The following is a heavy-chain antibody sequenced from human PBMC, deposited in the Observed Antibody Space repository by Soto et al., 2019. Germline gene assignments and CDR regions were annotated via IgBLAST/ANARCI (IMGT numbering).Heavy chain of an antibody. CDR2: ISYSGST. CDR1: GGSVSSGNYY. V-gene: IGHV4-61*01. Sequence: PSETLSLTCTVSGGSVSSGNYYWSWTRQPPGKGLEWIGYISYSGSTKYNPSLKSRVTISVDTSKNQFSLKLSSVTAADTAVYYCARDTNFGSGNFFDYWGEGTLVTVSS. CDR3: ARDTNFGSGNFFDY. J-gene: IGHJ4*02. D-gene: IGHD3-10*01.